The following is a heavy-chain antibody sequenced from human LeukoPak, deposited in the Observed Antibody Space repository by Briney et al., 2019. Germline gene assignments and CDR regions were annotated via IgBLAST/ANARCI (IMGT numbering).Heavy chain of an antibody. CDR3: AKRRGLELLYYYYMDV. CDR2: ISGSGGST. J-gene: IGHJ6*03. CDR1: GFTFSSYG. Sequence: GGSLRLSCAASGFTFSSYGMSWVRQAPGKGLEWVSAISGSGGSTYYADSVKGRFTISRGNSKNTLFLQMNSLRAEDTAVYYCAKRRGLELLYYYYMDVWGKGTTVTVSS. V-gene: IGHV3-23*01. D-gene: IGHD1-7*01.